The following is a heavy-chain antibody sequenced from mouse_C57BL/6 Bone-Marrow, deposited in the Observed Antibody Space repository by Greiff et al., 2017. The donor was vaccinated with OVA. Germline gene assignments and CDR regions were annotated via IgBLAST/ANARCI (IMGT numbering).Heavy chain of an antibody. CDR1: GFTFSSYG. Sequence: EVHLVESGGDLVKPGGSLKLSCAASGFTFSSYGMSWVRQTPDKRLEWVATISSGGSYTYYPDSVKGRFTISRDNAKNTLYLQMSSLKSEDTAMYYCARLRQLRLAWFAYWGQGTLVTVSA. CDR3: ARLRQLRLAWFAY. J-gene: IGHJ3*01. D-gene: IGHD3-2*02. V-gene: IGHV5-6*01. CDR2: ISSGGSYT.